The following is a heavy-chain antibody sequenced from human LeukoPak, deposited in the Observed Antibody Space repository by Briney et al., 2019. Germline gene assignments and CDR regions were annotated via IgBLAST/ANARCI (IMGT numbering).Heavy chain of an antibody. CDR1: GGSISSYY. CDR2: IYYSGST. CDR3: ARGSVNYDFWSGSPGYYYYMDV. J-gene: IGHJ6*03. D-gene: IGHD3-3*01. Sequence: SETLSLTCTVSGGSISSYYWSWIRQPPGEGLEWIGYIYYSGSTNYNPSLKSRVTISVDTSKNQFSLKLSSVTAADTAVYYCARGSVNYDFWSGSPGYYYYMDVWGKGTTVTVSS. V-gene: IGHV4-59*01.